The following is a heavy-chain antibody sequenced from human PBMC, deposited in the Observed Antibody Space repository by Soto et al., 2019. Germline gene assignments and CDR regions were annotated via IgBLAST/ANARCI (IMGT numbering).Heavy chain of an antibody. V-gene: IGHV4-59*01. CDR2: VSYSGRT. CDR3: ARDIESVTAKHFFYYYAMDV. CDR1: GGSINNYY. D-gene: IGHD2-8*01. J-gene: IGHJ6*02. Sequence: SETLSLTCTVSGGSINNYYWNWIRQPPGKGLEWIGYVSYSGRTNYNPSLQGRVSMTTDTSTSTAYMELRGLTFDDTAVYYCARDIESVTAKHFFYYYAMDVWGQGTTVTVSS.